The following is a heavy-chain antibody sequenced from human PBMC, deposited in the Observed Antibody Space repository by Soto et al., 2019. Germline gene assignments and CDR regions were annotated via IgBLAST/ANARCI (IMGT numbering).Heavy chain of an antibody. D-gene: IGHD6-13*01. Sequence: QIQLVQSGAEVKMPGASVKVSCKASGYTFTNYGISWVRQAPGQGLEWMGWVSGSSGNTIYAQRVHGRVTMTTDSSTPTAYMQLRSLSYDDTAVYYCARAPRIVTPATGIRDFDYWGQGALVTVSS. CDR3: ARAPRIVTPATGIRDFDY. CDR2: VSGSSGNT. J-gene: IGHJ4*02. V-gene: IGHV1-18*01. CDR1: GYTFTNYG.